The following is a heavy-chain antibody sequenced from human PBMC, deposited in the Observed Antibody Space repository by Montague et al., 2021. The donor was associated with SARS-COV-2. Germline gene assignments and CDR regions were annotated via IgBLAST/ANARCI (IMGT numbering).Heavy chain of an antibody. D-gene: IGHD3-10*01. CDR1: GGFISDSYY. CDR2: LYRSGSV. V-gene: IGHV4-39*02. Sequence: SETLSPTCIVSGGFISDSYYWAWIRQAPGKGLEWLGSLYRSGSVYSNPSLRSRVSISVDKSTNHFSLRLTSATAAETAVYYCVRGAEEAHFAMDVWGQGTTVTVSS. J-gene: IGHJ6*02. CDR3: VRGAEEAHFAMDV.